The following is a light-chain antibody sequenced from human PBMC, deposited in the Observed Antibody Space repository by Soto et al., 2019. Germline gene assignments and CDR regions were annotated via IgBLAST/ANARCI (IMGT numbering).Light chain of an antibody. V-gene: IGKV1-39*01. Sequence: DIQMTQSPSSLSASVGDRVTITCRASQSISNYLNWYQHKVGKAPKLLISAASTLQSGVPSRFSGSGSGTDFTLPIRSLKPEDFAIYFCKQTYSTPIFPFGPGPKVNIK. CDR1: QSISNY. CDR3: KQTYSTPIFP. J-gene: IGKJ3*01. CDR2: AAS.